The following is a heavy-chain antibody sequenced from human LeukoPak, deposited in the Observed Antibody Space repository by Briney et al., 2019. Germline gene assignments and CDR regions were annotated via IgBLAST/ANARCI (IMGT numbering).Heavy chain of an antibody. V-gene: IGHV3-48*04. CDR2: ISGSSTTI. J-gene: IGHJ4*02. CDR1: GFTFSSYT. Sequence: GGSLRLSCAASGFTFSSYTMNWVRQAPGKGLEWISYISGSSTTIYYADSVKGRFTVSRDNAKNSLYLQMNSLRAEDTAVYYCARDLYPGGWGQGTLVTVSS. D-gene: IGHD2-2*02. CDR3: ARDLYPGG.